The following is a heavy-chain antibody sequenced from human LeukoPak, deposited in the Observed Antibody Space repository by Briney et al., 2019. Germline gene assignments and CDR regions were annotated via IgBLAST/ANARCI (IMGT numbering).Heavy chain of an antibody. V-gene: IGHV3-66*01. CDR2: IYSGGST. CDR3: ASFHKEGAFDI. Sequence: GGSLRPSGAASGFTVSSNYMSWVRQAPGKGLEWVSVIYSGGSTYYADSVKGRFTISRDNSKNTLYLQMNSLRAEDTAVYYCASFHKEGAFDIWGQGTMVTVSS. CDR1: GFTVSSNY. J-gene: IGHJ3*02.